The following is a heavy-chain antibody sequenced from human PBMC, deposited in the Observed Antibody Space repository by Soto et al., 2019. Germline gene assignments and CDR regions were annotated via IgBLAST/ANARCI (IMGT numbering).Heavy chain of an antibody. D-gene: IGHD1-7*01. J-gene: IGHJ3*02. Sequence: QVQLVESGGGVVQPGRSLRLSCAASGFTFSSYGMHWVRQAPGKGLEWVAVISYDGSNKYYADSVKGRFTISRDNSKNTLYLQMNSLRAEDTAVYYCANYRGLELENAFDIWGQGTMVTVSS. CDR1: GFTFSSYG. CDR3: ANYRGLELENAFDI. CDR2: ISYDGSNK. V-gene: IGHV3-30*18.